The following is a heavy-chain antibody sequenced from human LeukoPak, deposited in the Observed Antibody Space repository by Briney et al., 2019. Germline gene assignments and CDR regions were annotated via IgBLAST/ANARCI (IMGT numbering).Heavy chain of an antibody. J-gene: IGHJ3*02. CDR3: VRRDIYTTSSWGAFDI. Sequence: GGSLRLSCAASGFTFSRYVMSWVRQVPGRRPDWVSSISATGGEIFYADSVKGRFTISRDNSNNMVYLQMDSLRTDDTALYYCVRRDIYTTSSWGAFDIWGQGTLVTVSS. CDR2: ISATGGEI. V-gene: IGHV3-23*01. D-gene: IGHD6-6*01. CDR1: GFTFSRYV.